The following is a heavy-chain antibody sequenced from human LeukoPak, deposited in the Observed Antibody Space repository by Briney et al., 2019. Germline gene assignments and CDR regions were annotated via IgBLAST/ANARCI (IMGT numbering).Heavy chain of an antibody. D-gene: IGHD3-22*01. J-gene: IGHJ4*02. CDR3: ARDGGYDSSGYYLIHDY. V-gene: IGHV4-61*01. CDR1: GGSISSSNW. Sequence: PSETLSLTCAVSGGSISSSNWWSWIRQPPGKGLEWLGYISYSASSNYNPSLKSRVSISVDTSKNKFSLKLNSVTAADTAVYYCARDGGYDSSGYYLIHDYWGQGTLVTVSS. CDR2: ISYSASS.